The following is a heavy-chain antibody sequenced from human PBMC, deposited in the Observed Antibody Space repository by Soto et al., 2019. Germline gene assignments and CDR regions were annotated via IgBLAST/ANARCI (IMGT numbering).Heavy chain of an antibody. Sequence: KTSETLSLTCTVSGGSISSYYWSWIRQPAGKGLEWIGRIYTSGSTNYNPSLKSRVTMSVDTSKNQFSLKLSSVTAADTAVYYCAREARITIFGVVHYGMDVWGQGTTVTVSS. D-gene: IGHD3-3*01. J-gene: IGHJ6*02. CDR2: IYTSGST. V-gene: IGHV4-4*07. CDR3: AREARITIFGVVHYGMDV. CDR1: GGSISSYY.